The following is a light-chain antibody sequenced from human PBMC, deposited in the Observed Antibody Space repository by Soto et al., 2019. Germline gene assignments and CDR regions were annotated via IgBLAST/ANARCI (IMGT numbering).Light chain of an antibody. Sequence: EIVMTQSPETLSVSPGGRATVSCRASQSVSSNLAWYQQKPGQAPRLLIYGASTRATGIPARFSGSGSGTEFTLTISSLQSEDFAVYYCQQYNNWPLTFGGGTKVDI. CDR1: QSVSSN. J-gene: IGKJ4*01. V-gene: IGKV3-15*01. CDR2: GAS. CDR3: QQYNNWPLT.